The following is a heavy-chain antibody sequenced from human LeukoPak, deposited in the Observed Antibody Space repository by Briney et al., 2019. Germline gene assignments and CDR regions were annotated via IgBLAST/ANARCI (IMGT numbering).Heavy chain of an antibody. V-gene: IGHV1-2*02. CDR1: GYTFTCYY. CDR3: ARCFLRHRYCSGGSCYSRTFDY. Sequence: ASVNVSCKASGYTFTCYYMHWVRQAPGQGLEWMGWINPNSGGTNYAQKFQGRVTMTRDTSISTAYMELSRLRSDDTAVYYCARCFLRHRYCSGGSCYSRTFDYWGQGTLVTVSS. CDR2: INPNSGGT. J-gene: IGHJ4*02. D-gene: IGHD2-15*01.